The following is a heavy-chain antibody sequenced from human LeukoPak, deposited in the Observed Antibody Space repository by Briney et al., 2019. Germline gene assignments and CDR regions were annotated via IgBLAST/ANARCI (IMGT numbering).Heavy chain of an antibody. D-gene: IGHD2-15*01. Sequence: PGGSLRLSCAASGFTFSSYAMSWDRQAPGKGLEWVSAISGSGGSTYYGDSVKGRFTISRDNSKNTLYLQMNRLRAEDTAVYYCAKGAGNNIVVVTATRIDYWGQGTLVTVSS. CDR2: ISGSGGST. V-gene: IGHV3-23*01. J-gene: IGHJ4*02. CDR3: AKGAGNNIVVVTATRIDY. CDR1: GFTFSSYA.